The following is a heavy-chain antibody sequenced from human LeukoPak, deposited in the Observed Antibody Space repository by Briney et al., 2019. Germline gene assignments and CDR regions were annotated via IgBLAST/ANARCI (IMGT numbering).Heavy chain of an antibody. V-gene: IGHV4-59*01. CDR1: GGSISSYY. D-gene: IGHD3-3*01. CDR3: ARGRFLDAFDI. Sequence: PSETLSLTCAVSGGSISSYYWSWIRQPPGKGLEWIGYIYYSGSTKYKPSLKSRVTISVDTSKNQFSLKLSSVTAADTAVYYCARGRFLDAFDIWGQGTMVTVSS. CDR2: IYYSGST. J-gene: IGHJ3*02.